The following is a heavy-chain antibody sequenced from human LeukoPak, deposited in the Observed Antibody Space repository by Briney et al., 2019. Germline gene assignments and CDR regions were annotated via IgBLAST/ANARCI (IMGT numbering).Heavy chain of an antibody. J-gene: IGHJ4*02. D-gene: IGHD6-13*01. Sequence: PGGSLRLSCAASGFTFSSYEMNWVRQAPGKGLEWISYISSSGSTMYYADSVKGRFTISRDNAKNSLYLQMNSLRAEDTAINYCASSSWYALDYWGQGTLVTVSS. CDR3: ASSSWYALDY. CDR2: ISSSGSTM. CDR1: GFTFSSYE. V-gene: IGHV3-48*03.